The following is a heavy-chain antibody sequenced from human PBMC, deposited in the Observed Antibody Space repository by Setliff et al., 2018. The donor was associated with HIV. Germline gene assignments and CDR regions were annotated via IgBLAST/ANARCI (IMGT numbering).Heavy chain of an antibody. CDR1: GYTFTSYY. Sequence: ASVKVSCKASGYTFTSYYIHWVRQAPGQGLEWMGVIHPSGGSTSYAQSFQDRVTMTRDTSTSTVYMELSSLRSEDTAVYYCARDVGRRWTIYYGSGRAFDYWGQGTLVTVSS. CDR3: ARDVGRRWTIYYGSGRAFDY. D-gene: IGHD3-10*01. V-gene: IGHV1-46*01. CDR2: IHPSGGST. J-gene: IGHJ4*02.